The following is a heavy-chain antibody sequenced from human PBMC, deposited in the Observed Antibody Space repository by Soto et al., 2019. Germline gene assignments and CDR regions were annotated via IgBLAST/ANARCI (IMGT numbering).Heavy chain of an antibody. CDR1: GGSFSGYY. V-gene: IGHV4-34*01. J-gene: IGHJ6*03. CDR3: ARGREITIFGVVIVPRPTIYYMDV. D-gene: IGHD3-3*01. Sequence: SETLSLTCAVYGGSFSGYYWSWIRQPPGKGLEWIGEINHSGSTNYNPSLKSRVTISVDTSKNQFSLKLSSVTAADTAVYYCARGREITIFGVVIVPRPTIYYMDVCGKGTTVTVSS. CDR2: INHSGST.